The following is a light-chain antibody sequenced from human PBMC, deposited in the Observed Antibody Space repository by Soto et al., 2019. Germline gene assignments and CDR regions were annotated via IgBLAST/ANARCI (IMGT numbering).Light chain of an antibody. CDR3: QQYGSSPGT. J-gene: IGKJ1*01. CDR1: QRVSNSY. V-gene: IGKV3-20*01. CDR2: GAS. Sequence: EIVLTQSPGSLSLSPGERATRSCRASQRVSNSYLAWYQQKPGQAPRLLIYGASSRATGSPYRFSGSGSGTDCTLAMCRLEPGDFAVYYCQQYGSSPGTFDQETKVPIK.